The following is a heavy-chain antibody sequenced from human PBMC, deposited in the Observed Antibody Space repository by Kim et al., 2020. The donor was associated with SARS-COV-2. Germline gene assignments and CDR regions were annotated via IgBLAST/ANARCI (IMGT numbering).Heavy chain of an antibody. Sequence: ASVKVSCKASGYTFTSYGISWVRQAPGQGLEWMGWISAYNGNTNYAQKLQGRVTMTTDTSTSTAYMELRSLRSDDTAVYYCARDHGIRYFDWLLQHDAFDIWGQGKMVTVSS. CDR2: ISAYNGNT. CDR3: ARDHGIRYFDWLLQHDAFDI. D-gene: IGHD3-9*01. V-gene: IGHV1-18*01. J-gene: IGHJ3*02. CDR1: GYTFTSYG.